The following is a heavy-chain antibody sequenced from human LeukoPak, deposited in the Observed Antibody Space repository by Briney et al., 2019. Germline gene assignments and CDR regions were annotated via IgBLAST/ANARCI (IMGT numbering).Heavy chain of an antibody. J-gene: IGHJ3*02. CDR2: IKQDGSEK. V-gene: IGHV3-7*01. D-gene: IGHD2-2*01. CDR1: GFTFSNYW. Sequence: GGSLRLSCAASGFTFSNYWLSWVRQAPGKGLEWVANIKQDGSEKYYVDSVEGRFTISRDNAKNSLYLQVNSLSAEDTAVYYCARDRYCSGTTCYYTFDIWGQGTMVTVSS. CDR3: ARDRYCSGTTCYYTFDI.